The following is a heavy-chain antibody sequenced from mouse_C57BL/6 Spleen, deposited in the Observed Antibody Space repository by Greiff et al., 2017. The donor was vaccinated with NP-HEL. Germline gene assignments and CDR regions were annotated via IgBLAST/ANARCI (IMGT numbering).Heavy chain of an antibody. CDR2: IDPENGDT. J-gene: IGHJ2*01. D-gene: IGHD1-1*01. CDR1: GFNIKDDY. V-gene: IGHV14-4*01. CDR3: TTPITTVVADY. Sequence: VQLQQSGAELVRPGASVKLSCTASGFNIKDDYMHWVKQRPEQGLEWIGWIDPENGDTEYGSKFQGKATITADTSSNTAYLQLSSLTSEDTAVYYCTTPITTVVADYWGQGTTLTVSS.